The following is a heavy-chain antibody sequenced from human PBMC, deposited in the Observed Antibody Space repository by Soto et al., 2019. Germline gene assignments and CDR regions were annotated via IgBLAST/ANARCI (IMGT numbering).Heavy chain of an antibody. J-gene: IGHJ6*03. V-gene: IGHV1-46*03. CDR1: GYTFTSYY. CDR2: INPSGGST. CDR3: ASTIVGVVTGGYYMDV. D-gene: IGHD3-3*01. Sequence: GASVKVSCKASGYTFTSYYMHWVRQAPGQGLEWMGIINPSGGSTSYAQKFQGRVTMTRDTSTSTVYMELSSLRSEDTAVYYCASTIVGVVTGGYYMDVWGKGTTVTVSS.